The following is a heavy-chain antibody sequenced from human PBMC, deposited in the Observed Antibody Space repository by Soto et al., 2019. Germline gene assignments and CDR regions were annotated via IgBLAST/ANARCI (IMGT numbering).Heavy chain of an antibody. V-gene: IGHV2-26*01. Sequence: QVTLKESGPVLVKPTETLTLTCTVSGFSLSNARMGVGWIRQPPGKALEWLAHIFSNDEKSYSTSLKSRLTISKDTSKSQVVLTMTNMDPVDTATYYCARIMGNWGLLSYYFDYWGQGTLVTVSS. CDR3: ARIMGNWGLLSYYFDY. CDR2: IFSNDEK. D-gene: IGHD7-27*01. J-gene: IGHJ4*02. CDR1: GFSLSNARMG.